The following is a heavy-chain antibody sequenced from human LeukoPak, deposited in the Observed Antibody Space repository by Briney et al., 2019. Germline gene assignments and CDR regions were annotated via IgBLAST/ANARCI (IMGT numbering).Heavy chain of an antibody. CDR1: GFTFSSYG. CDR3: ARSTTMAPIGQNWFDP. D-gene: IGHD5-18*01. V-gene: IGHV3-33*01. CDR2: IWYDGSNK. J-gene: IGHJ5*02. Sequence: PGGSLRLSCAASGFTFSSYGMHWVRQAPGKGLEWVAVIWYDGSNKYYANSVKGRFTISRDNSKNTLYLQMNSLRAEDTAVYYCARSTTMAPIGQNWFDPWGQGTLVTVSS.